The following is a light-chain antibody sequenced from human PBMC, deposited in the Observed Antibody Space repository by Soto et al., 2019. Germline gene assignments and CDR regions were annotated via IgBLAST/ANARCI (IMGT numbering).Light chain of an antibody. CDR3: VQGTHWPWT. CDR1: QSLIHSDGDTY. Sequence: DVVMTQSPLSLPVTLGQPASISCRSSQSLIHSDGDTYLNWFQQRPGQSPRRLIYKVSDRDSGVPDRFSGSGSGTGFTLKISRVEAEDVGIYYCVQGTHWPWTFGQGTEVEIK. V-gene: IGKV2-30*02. J-gene: IGKJ1*01. CDR2: KVS.